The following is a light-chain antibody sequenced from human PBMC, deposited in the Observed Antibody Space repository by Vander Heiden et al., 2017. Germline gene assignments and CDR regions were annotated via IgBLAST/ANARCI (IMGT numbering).Light chain of an antibody. V-gene: IGKV1-9*01. CDR1: QGISSS. J-gene: IGKJ4*01. Sequence: IRLTQSPSFRPASVGDRVTITGRPVQGISSSLAWYQQNPEKAPRLLIYAASTLQSGVPSGLSGSGPGQVLPLTTGSLQPEDFATYYCQHINGYPLSFGGGTKVEIK. CDR2: AAS. CDR3: QHINGYPLS.